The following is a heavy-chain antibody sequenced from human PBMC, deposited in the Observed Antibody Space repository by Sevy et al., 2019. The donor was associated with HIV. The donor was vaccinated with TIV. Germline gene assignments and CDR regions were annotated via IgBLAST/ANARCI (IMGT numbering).Heavy chain of an antibody. V-gene: IGHV4-39*01. D-gene: IGHD6-13*01. CDR2: IYYSGST. Sequence: SDTLSLTCTVSGGSISSSSYYWGWIRQPPGKGLEWIGSIYYSGSTYYNPSLKSRVTISVDTSKNQFSLKLSSVTAADTAVYYCASPIAAAGAFDYWGQGTLVTVSS. CDR3: ASPIAAAGAFDY. CDR1: GGSISSSSYY. J-gene: IGHJ4*02.